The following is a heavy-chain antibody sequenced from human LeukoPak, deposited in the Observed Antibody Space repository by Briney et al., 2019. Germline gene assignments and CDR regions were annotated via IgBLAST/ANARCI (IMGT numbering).Heavy chain of an antibody. CDR1: GGSISSGDYH. CDR3: ARGFGSGSYYYGWFDP. D-gene: IGHD3-10*01. CDR2: IHDSGST. V-gene: IGHV4-30-4*01. Sequence: SQTLSLTCTVSGGSISSGDYHWNWIRQSPGKGLEWIGFIHDSGSTYYNPSLKSRVTMSRDMSKKQFSLMLSSLTAADTAVYYCARGFGSGSYYYGWFDPWGQGTLVTVSS. J-gene: IGHJ5*02.